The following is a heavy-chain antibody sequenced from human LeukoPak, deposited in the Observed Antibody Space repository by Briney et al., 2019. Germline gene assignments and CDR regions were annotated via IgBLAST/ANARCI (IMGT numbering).Heavy chain of an antibody. J-gene: IGHJ4*02. CDR1: GFTVSSNY. CDR2: IYSGGST. D-gene: IGHD3-16*01. CDR3: ARDSRLFALQD. Sequence: PGGSLRLSCAASGFTVSSNYVSWVRQAPGKGLEWVSVIYSGGSTYYADSVKGRFTISRDNSKNTLYLQMNSLRAEDTAVYYCARDSRLFALQDWGQGTLVTVSS. V-gene: IGHV3-66*01.